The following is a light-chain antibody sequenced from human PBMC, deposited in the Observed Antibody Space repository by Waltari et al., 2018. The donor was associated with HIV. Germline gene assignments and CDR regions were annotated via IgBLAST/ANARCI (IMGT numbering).Light chain of an antibody. CDR3: QVCDSRRDWV. J-gene: IGLJ3*02. CDR1: NIGSKS. CDR2: DDS. V-gene: IGLV3-21*02. Sequence: SNVLTQPPSVSVAPGQTARITCWGNNIGSKSLHWYHQKPGQAPVVVVFDDSDRPSGIPERFSGSNSANTATLTISTVEAGDEADYYCQVCDSRRDWVFGGGTKLTVL.